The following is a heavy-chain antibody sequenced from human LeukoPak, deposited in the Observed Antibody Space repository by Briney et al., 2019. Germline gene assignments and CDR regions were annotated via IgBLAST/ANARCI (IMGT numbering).Heavy chain of an antibody. CDR3: ARGPSIVGATTGVDFDY. CDR2: MNPNSGNT. J-gene: IGHJ4*02. CDR1: RYTFTSYE. V-gene: IGHV1-8*03. D-gene: IGHD1-26*01. Sequence: ASVKVSCKASRYTFTSYEINWVRQASGQGLEWMGWMNPNSGNTGYAQKFQGRVTITRNTSISTAYMELSSLRSEDTAVYYCARGPSIVGATTGVDFDYWGQGTLVTVSS.